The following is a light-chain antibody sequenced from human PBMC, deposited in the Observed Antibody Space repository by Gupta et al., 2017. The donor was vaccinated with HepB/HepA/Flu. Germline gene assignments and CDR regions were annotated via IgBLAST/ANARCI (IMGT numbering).Light chain of an antibody. Sequence: IVMTPSPDSLAVSLGERATINCRSSQSILYSSNNLNYLTWYQQKPGQPPKLLIYWASTRESGVPDGFSGSGSGTDFTLTISNLQAEDVAVYYCQQYYSTPVTFGQGTRLEIK. CDR3: QQYYSTPVT. J-gene: IGKJ5*01. V-gene: IGKV4-1*01. CDR1: QSILYSSNNLNY. CDR2: WAS.